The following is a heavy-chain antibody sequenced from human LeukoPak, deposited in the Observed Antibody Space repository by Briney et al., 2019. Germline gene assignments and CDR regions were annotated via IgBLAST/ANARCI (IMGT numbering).Heavy chain of an antibody. V-gene: IGHV4-59*08. J-gene: IGHJ3*02. CDR3: ARPSRTGSGWDAFDI. Sequence: SETLSLTCTVSGGSIRNYYWSWIRQPPGKEREGIGYIYYSGSTNYNPSLTSRVTISVDTSKNQFSLNLTSVTAADTAVYYCARPSRTGSGWDAFDIWGQGTMVTVSS. CDR1: GGSIRNYY. CDR2: IYYSGST. D-gene: IGHD3-22*01.